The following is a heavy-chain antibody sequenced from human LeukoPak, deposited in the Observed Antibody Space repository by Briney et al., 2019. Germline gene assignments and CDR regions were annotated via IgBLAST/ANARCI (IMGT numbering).Heavy chain of an antibody. Sequence: SETLSLTCTVSGGSISSYYWSWIRQPPGKGLEWIGYIYYSGSTNYNPSLKSRVTISVDTSKNQFSLKLSSVTAADTAVYYCARSCGSGSYQYYFDYWGQGTLVTVSS. D-gene: IGHD3-10*01. CDR3: ARSCGSGSYQYYFDY. CDR1: GGSISSYY. J-gene: IGHJ4*02. CDR2: IYYSGST. V-gene: IGHV4-59*01.